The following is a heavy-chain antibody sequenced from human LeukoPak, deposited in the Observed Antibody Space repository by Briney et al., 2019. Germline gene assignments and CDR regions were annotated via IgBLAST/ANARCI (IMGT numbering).Heavy chain of an antibody. CDR1: GFTFDDYT. J-gene: IGHJ4*02. CDR3: AKVISSQMVTGNDY. CDR2: ISWDGGST. V-gene: IGHV3-43*01. Sequence: GGSLRLSCAASGFTFDDYTMHWVRQAPGKGLEWVSLISWDGGSTYYADSVKGRFTISRDNSKNTLYLQMNSLRAEGTAVYYCAKVISSQMVTGNDYWGQGTLVTVSS. D-gene: IGHD5-18*01.